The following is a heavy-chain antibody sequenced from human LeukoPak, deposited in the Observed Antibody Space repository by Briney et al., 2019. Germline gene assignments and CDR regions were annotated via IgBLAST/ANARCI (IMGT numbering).Heavy chain of an antibody. CDR2: VNLQGST. V-gene: IGHV4-4*02. CDR3: AREGGPYRPLDY. CDR1: GGSISNTNW. Sequence: PSGTLSLSCGVSGGSISNTNWWTWFRQHPGKGLEWIGEVNLQGSTNYNPSLKSRVAISVDKSENHISLKLTSVTAAGTAVYYCAREGGPYRPLDYSGQGTLVTVAS. J-gene: IGHJ4*02.